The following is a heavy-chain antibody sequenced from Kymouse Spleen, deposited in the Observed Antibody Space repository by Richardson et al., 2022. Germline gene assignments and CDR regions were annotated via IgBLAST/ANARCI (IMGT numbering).Heavy chain of an antibody. CDR3: ARHDNWNYGVYYYYYGMDV. J-gene: IGHJ6*02. CDR2: IYPGDSDT. D-gene: IGHD1-7*01. Sequence: EVQLVQSGAEVKKPGESLKISCKGSGYSFTSYWIGWVRQMPGKGLEWMGIIYPGDSDTRYSPSFQGQVTISADKSISTAYLQWSSLKASDTAMYYCARHDNWNYGVYYYYYGMDVWGQGTTVTVSS. V-gene: IGHV5-51*01. CDR1: GYSFTSYW.